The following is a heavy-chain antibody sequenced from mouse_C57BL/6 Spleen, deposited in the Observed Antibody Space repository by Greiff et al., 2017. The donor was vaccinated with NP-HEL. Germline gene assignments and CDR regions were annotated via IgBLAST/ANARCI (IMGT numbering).Heavy chain of an antibody. Sequence: QVQLQQPGAELVMPGASVKLSCKASGYTFTSYWMHWVKQRPGQGLEWIGEIDPSDSYTNYNQKFKGKATLTVDTSSSTAYMQLSSLTSEDSAVYYCARGRPGFAYWGQGTLVTVSA. CDR1: GYTFTSYW. J-gene: IGHJ3*01. V-gene: IGHV1-69*01. CDR2: IDPSDSYT. CDR3: ARGRPGFAY.